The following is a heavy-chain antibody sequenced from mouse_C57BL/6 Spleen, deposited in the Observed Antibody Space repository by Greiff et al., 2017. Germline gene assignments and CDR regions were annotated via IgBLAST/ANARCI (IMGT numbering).Heavy chain of an antibody. V-gene: IGHV1-15*01. J-gene: IGHJ4*01. Sequence: VQLQQSGAELVRPGASVTLSCKASGYTFTDYEMHWVKQTPVHGLEWIGAIDPETGGTAYNQKFKGKDILTADKSSSPAYMELRSLTSEDSAVYYCTRKGITTVVGNYAMDYWGQGTSVTVAS. CDR1: GYTFTDYE. CDR2: IDPETGGT. CDR3: TRKGITTVVGNYAMDY. D-gene: IGHD1-1*01.